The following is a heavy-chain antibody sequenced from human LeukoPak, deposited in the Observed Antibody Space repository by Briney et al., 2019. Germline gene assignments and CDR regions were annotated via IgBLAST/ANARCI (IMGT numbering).Heavy chain of an antibody. V-gene: IGHV4-59*08. Sequence: SETLSLTCAVSGGSTSSDYWSWIRQSPGKGLEWVGYVYNSGDTGKNPSLKSRVTILLDTSKNQCSLKLTSVSAADTAVYYCARLKLGAYFDLWGRGTLVTVSS. CDR2: VYNSGDT. CDR3: ARLKLGAYFDL. D-gene: IGHD3-16*01. J-gene: IGHJ2*01. CDR1: GGSTSSDY.